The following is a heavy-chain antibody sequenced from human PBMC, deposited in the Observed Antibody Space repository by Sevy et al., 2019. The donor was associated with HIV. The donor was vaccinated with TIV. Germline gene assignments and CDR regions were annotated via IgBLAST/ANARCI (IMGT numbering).Heavy chain of an antibody. CDR2: IYYSGST. CDR1: GGSISSSNYY. CDR3: ARLAEGYFDY. Sequence: SDTLSLTCTVSGGSISSSNYYWGWIRQPPGKGLEWIGSIYYSGSTYYNPSLKSRVTISVDTSKNQFSLKLSSVTAADTAVYYCARLAEGYFDYWGQGTLVTVSS. J-gene: IGHJ4*02. V-gene: IGHV4-39*01.